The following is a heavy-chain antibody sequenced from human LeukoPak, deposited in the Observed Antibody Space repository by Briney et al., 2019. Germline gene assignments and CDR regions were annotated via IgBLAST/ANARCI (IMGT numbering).Heavy chain of an antibody. CDR3: VRAPPGRCSDGFCYSDTLDI. Sequence: GGSLRLSCGAYGFTFSRYDMRWVRQATGRGLEWVSYIGTAGDTYCADSVKGRFTISRENAGNSLSLHMNSLRVGDTAVYYCVRAPPGRCSDGFCYSDTLDIWGRGTKVTVSS. D-gene: IGHD2-15*01. J-gene: IGHJ3*02. V-gene: IGHV3-13*01. CDR2: IGTAGDT. CDR1: GFTFSRYD.